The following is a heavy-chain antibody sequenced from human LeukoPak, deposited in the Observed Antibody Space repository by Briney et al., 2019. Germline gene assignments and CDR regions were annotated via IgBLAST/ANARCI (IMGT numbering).Heavy chain of an antibody. V-gene: IGHV4-4*07. Sequence: SETLSLTCTVSAGSINSYYWGWVRQPAGRGLEWIGRIYTTGKTDYNPSLKSRLTMSVDTSKRQFSLNLTSVTAADTAIYYCARHGYTASHYFLDYWSQGTLVTVSS. CDR1: AGSINSYY. CDR3: ARHGYTASHYFLDY. D-gene: IGHD3-16*01. CDR2: IYTTGKT. J-gene: IGHJ4*02.